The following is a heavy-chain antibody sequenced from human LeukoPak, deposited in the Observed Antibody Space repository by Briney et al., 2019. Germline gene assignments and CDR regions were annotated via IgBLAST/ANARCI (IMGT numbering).Heavy chain of an antibody. J-gene: IGHJ4*02. Sequence: GGSLRLSCAASGFTFSSYAMHWVRQAPGKGLEWVAVISYDGSNKYYADSVKGRFTISRDNSKNTLYLQMNSLRAEDTAVYYCASAFGGRGYNWNYGDYWGQGTLVTVSS. CDR3: ASAFGGRGYNWNYGDY. CDR1: GFTFSSYA. CDR2: ISYDGSNK. V-gene: IGHV3-30-3*01. D-gene: IGHD1-7*01.